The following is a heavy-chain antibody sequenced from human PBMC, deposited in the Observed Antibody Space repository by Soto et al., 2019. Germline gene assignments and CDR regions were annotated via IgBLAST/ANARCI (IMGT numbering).Heavy chain of an antibody. J-gene: IGHJ6*02. Sequence: QVQLQESGSGLVKPSQSLSLTCTVSGVSLNTADTWWSWIRQSPGKGLEFIGYYHSGGSTYYDASFRSRVIISADTSNSPLSLKLSSVTVSDTAVYFCVRSRQIESGNDYGLDVWGQGTTVTVSS. D-gene: IGHD2-15*01. CDR2: YHSGGST. CDR3: VRSRQIESGNDYGLDV. V-gene: IGHV4-30-4*01. CDR1: GVSLNTADTW.